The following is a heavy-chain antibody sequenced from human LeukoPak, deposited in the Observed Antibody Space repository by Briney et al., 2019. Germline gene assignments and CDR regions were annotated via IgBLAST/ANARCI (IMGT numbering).Heavy chain of an antibody. D-gene: IGHD2-2*01. CDR2: MNPNSGNT. CDR1: GYTFTGYY. J-gene: IGHJ4*02. V-gene: IGHV1-8*02. CDR3: ARGVVGTPDY. Sequence: ASVKVSCKASGYTFTGYYMHWVRQATGQGLEWMGWMNPNSGNTGYAQKFQGRVTMTRNTSISTAYMELSSLRSEDTAVYYCARGVVGTPDYWGQGTLVTVSS.